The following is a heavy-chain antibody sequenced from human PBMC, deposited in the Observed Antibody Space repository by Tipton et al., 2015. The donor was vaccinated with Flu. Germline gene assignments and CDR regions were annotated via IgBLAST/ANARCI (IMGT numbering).Heavy chain of an antibody. D-gene: IGHD2-15*01. Sequence: TLSLTCTVSGGSISSYYWSWIRQPPGKGLEWIGYIYYSGSTNYNPSLKSRVTISVDTSKNQFSLKLSSVTAADTAVYYCARRIAYYYYMDVWGKGTTVTVSS. J-gene: IGHJ6*03. CDR2: IYYSGST. V-gene: IGHV4-59*08. CDR1: GGSISSYY. CDR3: ARRIAYYYYMDV.